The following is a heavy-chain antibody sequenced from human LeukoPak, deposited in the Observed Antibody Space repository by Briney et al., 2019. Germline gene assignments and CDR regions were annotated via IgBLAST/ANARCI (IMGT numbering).Heavy chain of an antibody. Sequence: GASVKVSCKTSGFTFTGYYIYWVRQAPGQGLEWMGWINPNTGGTNYEQKFQARVTMTRETSISTAYMEMSRLTSDDTAVYYCARDWGRAAAPGWGQGTLVTVSS. D-gene: IGHD6-13*01. V-gene: IGHV1-2*02. CDR1: GFTFTGYY. CDR3: ARDWGRAAAPG. J-gene: IGHJ3*01. CDR2: INPNTGGT.